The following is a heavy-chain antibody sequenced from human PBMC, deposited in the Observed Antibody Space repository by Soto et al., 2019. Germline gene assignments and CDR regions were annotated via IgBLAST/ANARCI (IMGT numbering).Heavy chain of an antibody. CDR3: ATAEVDY. Sequence: LSGGSLRLSCAASGFNFGNSWMHWVRQAPGKGLEWVSRMTSDGSTTDHADSVKGRFTVSRDNGKYTLYLQMNSLRAEDTAVYYCATAEVDYWGPGTLVTVSS. CDR2: MTSDGSTT. J-gene: IGHJ4*02. CDR1: GFNFGNSW. V-gene: IGHV3-74*01.